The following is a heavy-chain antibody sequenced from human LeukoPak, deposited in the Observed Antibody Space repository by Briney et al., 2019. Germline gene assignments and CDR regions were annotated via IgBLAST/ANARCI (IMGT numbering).Heavy chain of an antibody. V-gene: IGHV1-69*05. J-gene: IGHJ5*02. CDR2: IIPIFGTA. Sequence: ASVKVSCKASGGTFSSYAISWVRQAPGQGLEWMGGIIPIFGTANYAQKFQGRVTITTDESTSTAYMELSSLRSEDTTVCYCARDGYYDYVWGSYRTNWFDPWGQGTLVTVSS. CDR3: ARDGYYDYVWGSYRTNWFDP. CDR1: GGTFSSYA. D-gene: IGHD3-16*02.